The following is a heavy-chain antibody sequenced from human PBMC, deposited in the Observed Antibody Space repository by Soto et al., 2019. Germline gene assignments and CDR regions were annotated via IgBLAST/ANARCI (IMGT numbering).Heavy chain of an antibody. CDR3: SSRRRHTRLTSGLGILLNRSSDL. J-gene: IGHJ2*01. Sequence: HPGKGLEWIGYIYYSGSTYYNPALKSRVTISVDTSKNQFSLKLSSVTAADTAVFFFSSRRRHTRLTSGLGILLNRSSDL. D-gene: IGHD3-9*01. CDR2: IYYSGST. V-gene: IGHV4-31*02.